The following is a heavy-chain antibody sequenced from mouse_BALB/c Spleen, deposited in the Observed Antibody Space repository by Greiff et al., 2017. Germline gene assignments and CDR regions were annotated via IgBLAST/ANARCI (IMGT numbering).Heavy chain of an antibody. D-gene: IGHD2-4*01. V-gene: IGHV3-8*02. J-gene: IGHJ2*01. CDR2: ISYSGST. CDR1: GDSITSGY. CDR3: ARYYYDYEGYFDY. Sequence: EVKLMESGPSLVKPSQTLSLTCSVTGDSITSGYWNWIRKFPGNKLEYMGYISYSGSTYYNPSLKSRISITRDTSKNQYYLQLNSVTTEDTATYYCARYYYDYEGYFDYWGQGTTLTVSS.